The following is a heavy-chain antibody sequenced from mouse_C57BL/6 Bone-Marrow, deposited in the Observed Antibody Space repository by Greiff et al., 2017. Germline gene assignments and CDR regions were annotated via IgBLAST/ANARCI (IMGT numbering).Heavy chain of an antibody. J-gene: IGHJ3*01. CDR2: IYPRDGST. V-gene: IGHV1-85*01. CDR1: GYTFTSYD. Sequence: QVQLKESGPELVKPGASVKLSCKASGYTFTSYDINWVKQRPGQGLEWIGWIYPRDGSTKYNEKFKGKATLTVDTSSSTAYMELHSLTSEDSAVYFCVPGFAYWGQGTLVTVSA. CDR3: VPGFAY.